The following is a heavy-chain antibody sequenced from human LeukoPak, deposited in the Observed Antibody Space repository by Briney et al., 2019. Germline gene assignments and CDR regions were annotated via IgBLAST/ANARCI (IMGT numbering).Heavy chain of an antibody. CDR2: IRGSDGSR. D-gene: IGHD6-13*01. Sequence: GGSLRLSCAASGFTFSSYAMSWVRQAPGKGLEWVSAIRGSDGSRYYADSVKGRFTISRDNSKNTLYLQMNSLRAEDTAVYYCAKVTNIAAKVPNYFDYWGQGTLVTVSS. V-gene: IGHV3-23*01. J-gene: IGHJ4*02. CDR1: GFTFSSYA. CDR3: AKVTNIAAKVPNYFDY.